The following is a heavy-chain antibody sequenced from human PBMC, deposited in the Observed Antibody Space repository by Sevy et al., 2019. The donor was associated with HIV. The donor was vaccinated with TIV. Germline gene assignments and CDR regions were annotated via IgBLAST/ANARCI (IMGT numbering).Heavy chain of an antibody. CDR2: IIPIFGTA. D-gene: IGHD3-10*01. V-gene: IGHV1-69*13. J-gene: IGHJ5*02. Sequence: ASVKVSCKASGGTFSSYAISWVRQAPGQGLEWMGRIIPIFGTANYAQKFQGRVTITADESTGTAYMELSSLRSEDTAVYYCARISGLLWFGELLPTWGQGTLVTVSS. CDR3: ARISGLLWFGELLPT. CDR1: GGTFSSYA.